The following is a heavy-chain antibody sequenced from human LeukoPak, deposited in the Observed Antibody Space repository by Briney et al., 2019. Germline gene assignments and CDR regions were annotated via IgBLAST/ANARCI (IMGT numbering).Heavy chain of an antibody. Sequence: GGSRRLSCAASGFIVGSNYMTWIRQAPGKGLEWVSVIYSDGKTYYADSVKGRFTISRDNSKNTVYLQMNSLRPEDTAVYYCARDPTMVRGTMDAWGKGTTVTVSS. CDR1: GFIVGSNY. CDR3: ARDPTMVRGTMDA. V-gene: IGHV3-53*05. J-gene: IGHJ6*03. D-gene: IGHD3-10*01. CDR2: IYSDGKT.